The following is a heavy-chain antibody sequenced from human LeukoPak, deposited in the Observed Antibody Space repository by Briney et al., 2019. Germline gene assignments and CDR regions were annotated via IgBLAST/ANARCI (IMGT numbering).Heavy chain of an antibody. CDR1: GYTLTELS. D-gene: IGHD2-15*01. V-gene: IGHV1-24*01. Sequence: ASVKVSCKVSGYTLTELSMHWVRQAPGKGLEWMGGFDPEDGETIYAQKFQGRVTITADESTSTAYMELSSLRSEDTAVYYCARGASKHGYCSGGSCYPRSNYYYYMDVWGKGTTVTISS. CDR2: FDPEDGET. CDR3: ARGASKHGYCSGGSCYPRSNYYYYMDV. J-gene: IGHJ6*03.